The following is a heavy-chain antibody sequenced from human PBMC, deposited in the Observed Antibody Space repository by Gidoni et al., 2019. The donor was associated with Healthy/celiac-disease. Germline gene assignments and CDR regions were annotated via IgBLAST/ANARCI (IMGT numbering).Heavy chain of an antibody. CDR3: ASKAGGGYVREYYYYYYYMDV. CDR2: IIPIVGTA. D-gene: IGHD5-12*01. V-gene: IGHV1-69*01. J-gene: IGHJ6*03. CDR1: GGTFSSDA. Sequence: QVQLVQSGAGVKKPGSSVKFSCKAAGGTFSSDAISWVRQAPGQVIEWMGGIIPIVGTANYAKKFQGRVTITADESTSTAYMELSSLRSEDTAVYYCASKAGGGYVREYYYYYYYMDVWSKGTTVTVSS.